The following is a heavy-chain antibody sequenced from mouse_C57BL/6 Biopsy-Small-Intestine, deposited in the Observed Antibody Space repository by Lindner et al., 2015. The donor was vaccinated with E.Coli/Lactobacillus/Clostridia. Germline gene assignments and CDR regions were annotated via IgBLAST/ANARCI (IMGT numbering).Heavy chain of an antibody. D-gene: IGHD1-1*02. V-gene: IGHV14-4*02. CDR1: DYAFLSYD. J-gene: IGHJ3*01. CDR2: MNPNNGNT. Sequence: SVKVSCQGHLDYAFLSYDINWVRQAPGQGLEWVGWMNPNNGNTGYAQKFQGRITMTRNTSIRTAYLELSSLRSEDTAVYYCTRGPRGGVQVLEWLSHGWFDPWGQGTLVTVSS. CDR3: TRGPRGGVQVLEWLSHGWFDP.